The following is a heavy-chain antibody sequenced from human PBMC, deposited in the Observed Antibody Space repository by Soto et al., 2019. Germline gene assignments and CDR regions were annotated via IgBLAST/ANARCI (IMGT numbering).Heavy chain of an antibody. CDR2: IDTGSKFM. V-gene: IGHV3-21*01. Sequence: EVQLVESGGGLVKPGGSLRLACAASGFTFSAYTMNWVRQAPGKGLEWIPSIDTGSKFMFYADSVTGRFTISRDNANNSLYPHIARLRAEDTAIYYCAREADSDRWNGGRVDVWGQGTTVVVSS. D-gene: IGHD1-1*01. J-gene: IGHJ6*01. CDR3: AREADSDRWNGGRVDV. CDR1: GFTFSAYT.